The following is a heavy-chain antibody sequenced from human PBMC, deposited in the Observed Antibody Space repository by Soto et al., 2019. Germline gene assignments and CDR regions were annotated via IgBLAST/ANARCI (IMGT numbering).Heavy chain of an antibody. CDR1: GGSISSYY. J-gene: IGHJ4*02. V-gene: IGHV4-59*01. Sequence: SETLSLTCTVSGGSISSYYCSWIRHPPWKGLEWIGYIFYSGITNYNPSLKSRVTISVDTSKNQFSLKLSSVTAADTAVYYCARESRAYDSSGYYYVGYFDYWGQGALLAVSS. CDR2: IFYSGIT. CDR3: ARESRAYDSSGYYYVGYFDY. D-gene: IGHD3-22*01.